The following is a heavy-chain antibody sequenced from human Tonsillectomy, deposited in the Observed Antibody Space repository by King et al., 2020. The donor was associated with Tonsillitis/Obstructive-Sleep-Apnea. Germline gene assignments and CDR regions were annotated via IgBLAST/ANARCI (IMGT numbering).Heavy chain of an antibody. D-gene: IGHD4-17*01. CDR3: ARGDYGDRGYFDF. CDR1: GFTFSSYG. J-gene: IGHJ4*02. CDR2: INSGGRII. Sequence: VQLVESGGGLIQPGGSLRLSCAASGFTFSSYGIHWVRQAPGKGLEWISYINSGGRIIYYADSVKGRFTISRDNAKNSLFLQMNSLRDGDAALYFCARGDYGDRGYFDFWGLGTLVAVS. V-gene: IGHV3-48*02.